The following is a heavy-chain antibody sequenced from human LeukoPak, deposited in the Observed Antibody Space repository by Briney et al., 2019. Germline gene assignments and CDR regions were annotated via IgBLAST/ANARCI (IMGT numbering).Heavy chain of an antibody. CDR3: ARDNSVGDIAWWFDP. V-gene: IGHV1-46*01. D-gene: IGHD3-10*01. J-gene: IGHJ5*02. CDR2: INPFGDRT. Sequence: GASVKVSCKASGYTFSRHYMHWVRQAPGQGLQWMGVINPFGDRTNYAQKFQGRVTMTRDMSTSTDYMELSSLRSEDTAVYYCARDNSVGDIAWWFDPWGQGTLVTVSS. CDR1: GYTFSRHY.